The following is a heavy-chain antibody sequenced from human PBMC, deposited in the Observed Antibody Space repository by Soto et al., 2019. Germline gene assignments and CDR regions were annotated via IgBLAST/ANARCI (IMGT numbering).Heavy chain of an antibody. Sequence: GASVKVSCKASGYTFSTYSISWVRRAPGQGLEWLGGIIPILGTPSYAQRFQGRVTITADKSKSKAYMELSSLRSEDKAVYYCARGSYYYDSRGYPAGMDVWGQGTTVTVSS. CDR3: ARGSYYYDSRGYPAGMDV. V-gene: IGHV1-69*08. J-gene: IGHJ6*02. CDR2: IIPILGTP. CDR1: GYTFSTYS. D-gene: IGHD3-22*01.